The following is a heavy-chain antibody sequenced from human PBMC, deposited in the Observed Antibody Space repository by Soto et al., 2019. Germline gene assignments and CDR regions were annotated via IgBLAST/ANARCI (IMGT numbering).Heavy chain of an antibody. D-gene: IGHD6-13*01. V-gene: IGHV4-39*01. CDR3: ASSNPTRIAAAGINWFDP. Sequence: PSETLTLTCTVSGGSISRGSYYCGWIRQPPGKGLEWIGSIYYSGRTYYNPSLKSRVTISVDTSKNQFSLKLSSVTAADTAVYYCASSNPTRIAAAGINWFDPWGQGTLVTVS. J-gene: IGHJ5*02. CDR1: GGSISRGSYY. CDR2: IYYSGRT.